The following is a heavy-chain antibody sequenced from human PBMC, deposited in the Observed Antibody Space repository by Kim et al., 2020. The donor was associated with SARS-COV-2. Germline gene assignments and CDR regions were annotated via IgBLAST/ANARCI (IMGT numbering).Heavy chain of an antibody. CDR3: AKGTPYSYGHYYFDY. CDR2: ISGDGGST. CDR1: GFTFDDYA. J-gene: IGHJ4*02. Sequence: GGSLRLSCAASGFTFDDYAMHWVRQAPGKGLEWVSLISGDGGSTYYADSVKGRFTISRDNSKNSLYLQMNSLRTEDTALYYCAKGTPYSYGHYYFDYWGQRTLVTVSS. V-gene: IGHV3-43*02. D-gene: IGHD5-18*01.